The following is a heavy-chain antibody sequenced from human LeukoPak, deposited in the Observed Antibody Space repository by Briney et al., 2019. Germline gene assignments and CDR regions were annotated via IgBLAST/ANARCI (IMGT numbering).Heavy chain of an antibody. CDR2: ISSTSNTI. V-gene: IGHV3-48*02. D-gene: IGHD7-27*01. CDR1: GFTFSTYS. J-gene: IGHJ4*02. CDR3: ARGRGKLGTLLDY. Sequence: PGGSLRLSCAASGFTFSTYSMNWVRQAPGKGLEWVSFISSTSNTIYYADSLKGRFTISRDNAQNSLYLQMNSLRDEDTAVYYCARGRGKLGTLLDYWGQGTLVTVSS.